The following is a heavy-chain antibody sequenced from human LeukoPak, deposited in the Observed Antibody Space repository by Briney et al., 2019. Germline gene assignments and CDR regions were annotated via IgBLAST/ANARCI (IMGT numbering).Heavy chain of an antibody. V-gene: IGHV4-39*01. D-gene: IGHD3-16*01. J-gene: IGHJ4*02. CDR1: GFSINSSNYY. CDR3: ARPRLSTFFDY. CDR2: GYYSGIA. Sequence: PSETLSLTCTVSGFSINSSNYYWGWIRQPPGKGREWIVNGYYSGIAFYTPALKRRFTISVDTSTQQPSLRLSSVTPEDTAVYYCARPRLSTFFDYCGQGTPATVHS.